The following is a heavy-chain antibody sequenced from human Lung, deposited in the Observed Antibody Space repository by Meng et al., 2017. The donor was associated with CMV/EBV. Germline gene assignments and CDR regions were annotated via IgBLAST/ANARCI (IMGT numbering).Heavy chain of an antibody. J-gene: IGHJ4*02. CDR2: IYYNRGT. D-gene: IGHD4/OR15-4a*01. Sequence: SETLSLXXTVSGGSISHYCWNWIRQPPGKGLEWIGYIYYNRGTNYNPSLKGRVTISLETSKNQLSLKLSSVTAADTAVYYCARGHYGDSSDYFDFWGQGTXVTVSS. CDR3: ARGHYGDSSDYFDF. V-gene: IGHV4-59*01. CDR1: GGSISHYC.